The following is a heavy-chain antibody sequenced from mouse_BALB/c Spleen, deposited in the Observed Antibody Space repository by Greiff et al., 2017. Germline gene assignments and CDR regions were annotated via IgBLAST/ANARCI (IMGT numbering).Heavy chain of an antibody. Sequence: QVHVKQSGPELVKPGASVKISCKASGYTFTSYDINWVKQRPGQGLEWIGWIYPGDGSTKYNEKFKGKATLTADKSSSTAYMQLSSLTSENSAVYFCARSGGNYEAMDYWGQGTSVTVSS. CDR1: GYTFTSYD. J-gene: IGHJ4*01. V-gene: IGHV1S56*01. CDR3: ARSGGNYEAMDY. CDR2: IYPGDGST. D-gene: IGHD2-1*01.